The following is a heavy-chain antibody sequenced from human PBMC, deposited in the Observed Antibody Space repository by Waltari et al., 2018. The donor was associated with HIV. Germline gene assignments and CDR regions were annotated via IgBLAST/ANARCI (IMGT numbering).Heavy chain of an antibody. CDR2: CGVNRIHF. J-gene: IGHJ4*02. CDR3: AGFETGRNYDPSAVEY. Sequence: EVQLVESGGGLVKPGGSLRLSCAASGFTFSSYSMQWVRQAPGKGLAWASDCGVNRIHFLYAGSVKAGFTVARDDVKDSLYLHVNSQRVEDTDVYYLAGFETGRNYDPSAVEYWGQGTLVTVSS. CDR1: GFTFSSYS. V-gene: IGHV3-21*01. D-gene: IGHD3-22*01.